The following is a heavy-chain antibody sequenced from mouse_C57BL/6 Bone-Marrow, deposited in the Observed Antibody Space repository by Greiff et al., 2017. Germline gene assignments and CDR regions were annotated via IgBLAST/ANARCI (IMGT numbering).Heavy chain of an antibody. CDR3: ARSGPLGRSFDY. V-gene: IGHV1-55*01. CDR2: IYPTSGRT. CDR1: GYTFTSYW. Sequence: QVQLQQPGAELVKPGASVKMSCKASGYTFTSYWITWVKQRPGHGLEWIGGIYPTSGRTNYNEKFKGKAILTVDTSSNTAYMQLSSLTSEDSAVFYCARSGPLGRSFDYWGQGTTLTVSS. D-gene: IGHD4-1*01. J-gene: IGHJ2*01.